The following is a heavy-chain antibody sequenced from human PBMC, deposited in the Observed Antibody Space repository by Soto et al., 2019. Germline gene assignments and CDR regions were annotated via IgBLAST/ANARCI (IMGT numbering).Heavy chain of an antibody. CDR3: ARRSGDRSRSYGLDV. J-gene: IGHJ6*02. V-gene: IGHV5-51*01. Sequence: GESLKISCRGSGYDFTRYWIGWVRQMPGKGLEWMGIIYPGDSDTRYSPSFQGQVTISVDKSISTAYLQWSSLKASDTAMYYCARRSGDRSRSYGLDVWGQGTTVTVSS. CDR2: IYPGDSDT. CDR1: GYDFTRYW.